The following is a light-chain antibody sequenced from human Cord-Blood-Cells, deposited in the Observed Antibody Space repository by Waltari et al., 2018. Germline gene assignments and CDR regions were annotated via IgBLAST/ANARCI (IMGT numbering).Light chain of an antibody. Sequence: DSVMPQSPVTSPVTLGQLAFLSCWSRQSLVHSDGNTCLSWLQQRPGQPPKLLINKISNPFSGVPDRFSGSGAGTDFTLKISRVEAEDAAAYYCKQTTKLPWTFGQGTKVEIK. V-gene: IGKV2-24*01. CDR2: KIS. J-gene: IGKJ1*01. CDR1: QSLVHSDGNTC. CDR3: KQTTKLPWT.